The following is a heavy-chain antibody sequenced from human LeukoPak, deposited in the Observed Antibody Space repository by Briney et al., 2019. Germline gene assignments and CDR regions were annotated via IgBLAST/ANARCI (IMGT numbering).Heavy chain of an antibody. CDR1: GFSFNTYV. D-gene: IGHD3-10*01. Sequence: GGSLRLPCAASGFSFNTYVMNWVRQAPGKRLEWVSLISDSGGSTYYADPVKGRFTISRDNSKDTLYLQMNSLRAEDTAVYYCAKEGPSNYYGSGSYSYLGYWGQGTLVTVSS. V-gene: IGHV3-23*01. CDR3: AKEGPSNYYGSGSYSYLGY. CDR2: ISDSGGST. J-gene: IGHJ4*02.